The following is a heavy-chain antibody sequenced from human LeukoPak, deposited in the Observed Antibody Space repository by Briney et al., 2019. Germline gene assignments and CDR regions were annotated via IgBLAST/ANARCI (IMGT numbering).Heavy chain of an antibody. Sequence: PGRSLRLSCAASGFTFSSYVMHWVRQAPGKGLECVAVISNDGSNEYYADSVKGRFTISRDNSKNTLYLRMNSLSVEDTAVYYCARDAYSSSWYEIWGQGTLVTVSS. J-gene: IGHJ4*02. CDR2: ISNDGSNE. CDR1: GFTFSSYV. V-gene: IGHV3-30-3*01. D-gene: IGHD6-13*01. CDR3: ARDAYSSSWYEI.